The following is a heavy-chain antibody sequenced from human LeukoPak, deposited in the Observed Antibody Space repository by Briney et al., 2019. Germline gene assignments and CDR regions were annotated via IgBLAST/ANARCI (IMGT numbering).Heavy chain of an antibody. CDR1: GFTFSSYG. Sequence: GGSLRLSCAASGFTFSSYGMHWVRQAPGKGLEWVAFIRYDGSNKYYADSVKGRFTISRDNSKNTLYLQMNSLRAEDTAVYYCAKDRGWLVDDYFDYWGQGTLVTVSS. D-gene: IGHD6-19*01. CDR3: AKDRGWLVDDYFDY. J-gene: IGHJ4*02. CDR2: IRYDGSNK. V-gene: IGHV3-30*02.